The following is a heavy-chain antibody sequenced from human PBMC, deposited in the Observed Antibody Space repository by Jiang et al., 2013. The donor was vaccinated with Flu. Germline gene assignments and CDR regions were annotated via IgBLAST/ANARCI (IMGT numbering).Heavy chain of an antibody. CDR2: ISSNGGST. D-gene: IGHD1-26*01. Sequence: VQLLESGGGLVQPGGSLRLSCAASGFTFSSYAMHWVRQAPGKGLEYVSAISSNGGSTYYANSVKGRFTISRDNSKNTLYLQMGSLRAEDMAVYYCARTGGATLTEAYYYGMDVWGQGTTVTVSS. CDR1: GFTFSSYA. V-gene: IGHV3-64*01. CDR3: ARTGGATLTEAYYYGMDV. J-gene: IGHJ6*02.